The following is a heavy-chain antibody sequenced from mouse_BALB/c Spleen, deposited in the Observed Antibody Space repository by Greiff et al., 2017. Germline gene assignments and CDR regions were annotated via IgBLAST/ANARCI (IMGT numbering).Heavy chain of an antibody. CDR1: GYTFTDYA. Sequence: VKLVESGAELVRPGVSVKISCKGSGYTFTDYAMHWVKQSHAKSLEWIGVISTYYGDASYNQKFKGKATMTVDKSSSTAYMELARLTSEDSAIYYCAREEGLRRAMDYWGQGTSVTVSS. V-gene: IGHV1S137*01. J-gene: IGHJ4*01. CDR2: ISTYYGDA. D-gene: IGHD2-2*01. CDR3: AREEGLRRAMDY.